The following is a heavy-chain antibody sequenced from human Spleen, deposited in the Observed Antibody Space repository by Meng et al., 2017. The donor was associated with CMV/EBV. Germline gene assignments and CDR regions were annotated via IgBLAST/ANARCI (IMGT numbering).Heavy chain of an antibody. V-gene: IGHV3-7*01. D-gene: IGHD1-26*01. CDR3: ARAWAGSYYPYYFDY. Sequence: GESLKISCAASGFTFGSYWMSWVRQAPGKGLEWVANIKQGRSGEYYVASVKGRFTISRDNAKNSLYLQMNSLIAEDTAVYYCARAWAGSYYPYYFDYWGQGTLVTVSS. CDR2: IKQGRSGE. CDR1: GFTFGSYW. J-gene: IGHJ4*02.